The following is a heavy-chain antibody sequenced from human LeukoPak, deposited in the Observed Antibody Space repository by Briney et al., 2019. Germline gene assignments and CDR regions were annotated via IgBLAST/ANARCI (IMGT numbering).Heavy chain of an antibody. V-gene: IGHV3-74*01. CDR3: TRGGARSSSSSAS. D-gene: IGHD6-6*01. J-gene: IGHJ5*02. CDR1: GFILSDYW. Sequence: GGSLRLSCAASGFILSDYWMHWVRQSPGKGLVWVSRINTDGSTTSYADSVKGRFTISRDNAKNTLFLQMNSLTVEDTALYYCTRGGARSSSSSASWGQGTLVTVSS. CDR2: INTDGSTT.